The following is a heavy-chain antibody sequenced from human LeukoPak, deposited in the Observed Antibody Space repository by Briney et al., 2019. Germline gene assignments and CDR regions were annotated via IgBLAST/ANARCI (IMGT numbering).Heavy chain of an antibody. D-gene: IGHD3-3*01. V-gene: IGHV3-30*02. Sequence: GGSLRLSCAASGFTFSSYGMHWVRQAPGKGLEWVAFIRYDGSNKYYADSVKGRFTISRDNSKNTLYLQMNSLRAEDTAVYYCAKDRWDFWRGYPQDPAGYFQHWGQGTLVTVSS. CDR1: GFTFSSYG. J-gene: IGHJ1*01. CDR2: IRYDGSNK. CDR3: AKDRWDFWRGYPQDPAGYFQH.